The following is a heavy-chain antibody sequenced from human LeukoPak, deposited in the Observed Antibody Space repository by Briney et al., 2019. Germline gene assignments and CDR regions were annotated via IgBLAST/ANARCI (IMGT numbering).Heavy chain of an antibody. D-gene: IGHD5-12*01. Sequence: ASVKVSCKASGYTFTGYYMHWVRQAPGQGLEWMGWINPNSGGTNYAQKFQGRVTMTRDTSISTAYMELSRLRSDDTAVYYCARCRGWCMGYNFDYWGQGTLVTVSS. CDR2: INPNSGGT. J-gene: IGHJ4*02. CDR1: GYTFTGYY. CDR3: ARCRGWCMGYNFDY. V-gene: IGHV1-2*02.